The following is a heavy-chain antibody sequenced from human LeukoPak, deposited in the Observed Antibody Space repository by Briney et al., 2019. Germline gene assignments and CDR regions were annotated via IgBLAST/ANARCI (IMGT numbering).Heavy chain of an antibody. CDR2: IYHSGST. J-gene: IGHJ5*02. D-gene: IGHD3-10*01. Sequence: SGTLSLTCAVSGGSISSSNCWSWVRQPPGKGLEWIGEIYHSGSTNYNLSLKSRVTISVDKSKNQFSLKLSSVTAADTAVYYCARASPRFGELLSNWFDPWGQGTMVTVSS. CDR3: ARASPRFGELLSNWFDP. CDR1: GGSISSSNC. V-gene: IGHV4-4*02.